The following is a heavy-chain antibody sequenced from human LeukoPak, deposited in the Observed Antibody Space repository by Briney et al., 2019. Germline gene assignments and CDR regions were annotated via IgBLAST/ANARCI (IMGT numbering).Heavy chain of an antibody. Sequence: GGSLRLSCAASGFTFSTYAMSWVRQAPGKGLEWVANIKHDGTEQYFVDSVKGRFTISRDNAKNSLFLQMNSLRAEDTAVYYCARSYSRVGFDFWGQGTLVTVSS. CDR3: ARSYSRVGFDF. CDR2: IKHDGTEQ. D-gene: IGHD6-13*01. V-gene: IGHV3-7*04. CDR1: GFTFSTYA. J-gene: IGHJ4*02.